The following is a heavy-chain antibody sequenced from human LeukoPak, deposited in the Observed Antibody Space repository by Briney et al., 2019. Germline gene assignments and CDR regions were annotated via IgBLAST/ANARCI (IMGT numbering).Heavy chain of an antibody. J-gene: IGHJ6*02. CDR3: AKAIVPAAIRVYYYYGMDV. V-gene: IGHV3-23*01. D-gene: IGHD2-2*01. CDR2: ISGSGGST. CDR1: GFTFSSYA. Sequence: GGSLRLSCAASGFTFSSYAMSWIRQAPGKGLEWVSAISGSGGSTYYADSVKGRFTISRYNSKSTLNLQMNSLRAEDTAVYYCAKAIVPAAIRVYYYYGMDVWGQVTTVTVSS.